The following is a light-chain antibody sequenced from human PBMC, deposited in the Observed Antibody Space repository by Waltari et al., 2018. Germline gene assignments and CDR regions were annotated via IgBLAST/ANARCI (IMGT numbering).Light chain of an antibody. J-gene: IGLJ2*01. CDR2: LNRDGSH. Sequence: QLVLTQSPSASASLGASVKLTCTLSRGHTNYAIAWHQQQPKKGPRFLMKLNRDGSHTKGDGIPERFSGSSSGAGRFLTISSLQSEDEGDYYCQTWDTDIHVVFGGGTKL. CDR1: RGHTNYA. V-gene: IGLV4-69*01. CDR3: QTWDTDIHVV.